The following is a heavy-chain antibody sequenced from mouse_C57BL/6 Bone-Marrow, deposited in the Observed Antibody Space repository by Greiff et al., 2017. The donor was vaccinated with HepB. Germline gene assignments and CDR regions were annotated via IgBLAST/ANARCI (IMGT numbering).Heavy chain of an antibody. CDR1: GYAFTNYL. CDR3: ARSPLYFDY. J-gene: IGHJ2*01. Sequence: VQLQQSGAELVRPGTSVKVSCKASGYAFTNYLIEWVKQRPGQGLEWIGVINPGSGGTNYNEKFKGKATLTADKSSSTAYMQLSSLTSEASAVYFCARSPLYFDYWGQGTTTTVSS. V-gene: IGHV1-54*01. CDR2: INPGSGGT.